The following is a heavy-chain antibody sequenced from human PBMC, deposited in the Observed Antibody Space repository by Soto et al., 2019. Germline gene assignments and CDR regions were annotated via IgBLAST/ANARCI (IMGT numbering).Heavy chain of an antibody. V-gene: IGHV3-11*01. CDR2: ISSSGNTR. CDR3: ARDLDTAMVRVYYYYNGMDV. J-gene: IGHJ6*02. Sequence: QVQLVESGGGLVKPGGSRRLSCAASGFTFSDYYMTWIRQAPGKGLEWVSYISSSGNTRYYADSVKGRFTISRDNAKNSVYLQMNSLRAEVTAVYYCARDLDTAMVRVYYYYNGMDVWGQGTTVTVSS. CDR1: GFTFSDYY. D-gene: IGHD5-18*01.